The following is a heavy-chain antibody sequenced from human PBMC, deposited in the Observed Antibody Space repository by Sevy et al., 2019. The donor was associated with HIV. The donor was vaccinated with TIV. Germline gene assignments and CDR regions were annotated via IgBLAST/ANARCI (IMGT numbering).Heavy chain of an antibody. CDR2: ISPLFGTP. D-gene: IGHD7-27*01. J-gene: IGHJ3*02. V-gene: IGHV1-69*13. CDR1: GDTFSTYG. CDR3: AREGGVATTGDHDAFDI. Sequence: ASVKVSCKASGDTFSTYGLSWVRQAPGQRLEWMGGISPLFGTPNCAQKFQGRVTITADESASTAYMELSSLRSEDTALYYCAREGGVATTGDHDAFDIWGHGTLVTVSS.